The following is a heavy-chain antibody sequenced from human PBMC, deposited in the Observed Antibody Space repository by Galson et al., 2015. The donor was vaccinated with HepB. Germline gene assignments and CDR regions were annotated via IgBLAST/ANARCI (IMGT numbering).Heavy chain of an antibody. V-gene: IGHV3-33*05. CDR3: RATTAWQDFFDY. CDR2: LLSDGINK. J-gene: IGHJ4*02. D-gene: IGHD2-21*02. CDR1: GFTFRSYD. Sequence: SLRLSCAASGFTFRSYDIHWVRQAPGKGLEWVAILLSDGINKHYIDSVKGRFTTSSDTSKNTVYMQMNHLRAEDTAVYYCRATTAWQDFFDYWGQATMVTVSS.